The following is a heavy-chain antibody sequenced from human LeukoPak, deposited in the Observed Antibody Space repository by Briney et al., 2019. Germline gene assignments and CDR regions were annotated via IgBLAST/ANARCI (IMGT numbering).Heavy chain of an antibody. Sequence: SETLSLTCAVYGGSFSGYYWSWNRQPPGKGLEWIGEINHSGSTNYNPSLKSRVTISVDTSKNQFSLKLSSVTAADTAVYYCARDYYYGMDVWGQGTTVTVSS. CDR2: INHSGST. CDR1: GGSFSGYY. V-gene: IGHV4-34*01. CDR3: ARDYYYGMDV. J-gene: IGHJ6*02.